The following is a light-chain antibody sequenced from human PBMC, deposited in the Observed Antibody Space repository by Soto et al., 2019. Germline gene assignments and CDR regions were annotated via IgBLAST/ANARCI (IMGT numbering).Light chain of an antibody. V-gene: IGKV3D-20*02. CDR1: QTVRNNY. CDR3: QQRSNWPPLIS. CDR2: DAS. J-gene: IGKJ5*01. Sequence: EFVLTQSPGTLSWSPGERATLSCRASQTVRNNYLAWYQQKPGQAPRLLIYDASSRATGIPDRFSGGGSGTDFTLTISSLEPEDFAVYYCQQRSNWPPLISFGQGTRLEIK.